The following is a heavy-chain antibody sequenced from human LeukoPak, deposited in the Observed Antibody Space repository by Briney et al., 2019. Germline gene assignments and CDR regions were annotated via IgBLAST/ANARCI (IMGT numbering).Heavy chain of an antibody. CDR1: GFTFSSYW. V-gene: IGHV3-74*01. D-gene: IGHD3-10*01. CDR3: ARFYGSGSYPFDY. J-gene: IGHJ4*02. Sequence: HPGGSLRLSFAASGFTFSSYWMHWVRQAPGKGLVWVSRINTDGSSTSYADSVKGRFTISRDNAKNTLYLQMNSLRAEDTAVYYCARFYGSGSYPFDYWGQGTLVTVSS. CDR2: INTDGSST.